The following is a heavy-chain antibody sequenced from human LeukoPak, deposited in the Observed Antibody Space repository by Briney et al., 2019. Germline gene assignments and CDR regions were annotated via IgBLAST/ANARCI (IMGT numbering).Heavy chain of an antibody. D-gene: IGHD5-24*01. Sequence: SETLSLTCTVSGGSISSSNNYWGWIRQPPGRGLEWIGSISYGGRTYYNPSLKSRVTISVDTSKNQFSLRLSPVTAADTAVYYCARARYNYQCDYWGQGTLVTVSS. CDR3: ARARYNYQCDY. J-gene: IGHJ4*02. V-gene: IGHV4-39*07. CDR1: GGSISSSNNY. CDR2: ISYGGRT.